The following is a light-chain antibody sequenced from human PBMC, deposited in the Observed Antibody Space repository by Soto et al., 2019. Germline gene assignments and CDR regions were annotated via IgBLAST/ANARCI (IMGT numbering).Light chain of an antibody. V-gene: IGKV3-11*01. CDR3: QNRRGFT. CDR2: DAF. CDR1: QSVNSY. Sequence: EIVLTQSPATPSLSPGERANLSCRASQSVNSYLAWYQHKPGQAPRLLIHDAFHRATGIPTRFSGSGSGTDFTLTISILEPEDFAVYYWQNRRGFTFGPGTKVDL. J-gene: IGKJ3*01.